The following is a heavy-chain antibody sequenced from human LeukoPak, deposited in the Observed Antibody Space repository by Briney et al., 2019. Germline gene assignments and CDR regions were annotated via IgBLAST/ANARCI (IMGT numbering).Heavy chain of an antibody. CDR1: GYTFTSYD. CDR3: ARGHSSSWYEH. V-gene: IGHV1-8*01. Sequence: ASVKVSCKASGYTFTSYDINWVRQATGQGLEWMGWMNPNSGNTGCAQKSQGRVTMTRNTSISTAYMELSSLRSEDTAVYYCARGHSSSWYEHWGQGTLVTVSS. CDR2: MNPNSGNT. D-gene: IGHD6-13*01. J-gene: IGHJ1*01.